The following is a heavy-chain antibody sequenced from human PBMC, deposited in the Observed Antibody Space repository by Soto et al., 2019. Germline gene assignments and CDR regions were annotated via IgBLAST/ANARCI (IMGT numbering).Heavy chain of an antibody. J-gene: IGHJ4*02. CDR3: ARGPPYCSGGTCYSDS. D-gene: IGHD2-15*01. CDR2: IIPTFGTP. CDR1: GGTFSSSA. V-gene: IGHV1-69*12. Sequence: QVQLVQSGPEVKRPGSSVKVSCKASGGTFSSSAFTWVRQAPGQGLEWMGGIIPTFGTPSYAHKFQDRVTITADESTTTAFMELSSLRSEDTAIYFCARGPPYCSGGTCYSDSWGQGTLVTVSS.